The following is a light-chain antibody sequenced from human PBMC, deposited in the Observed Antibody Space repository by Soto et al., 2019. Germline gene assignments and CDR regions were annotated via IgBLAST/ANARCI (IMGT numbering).Light chain of an antibody. J-gene: IGKJ1*01. CDR2: SAS. CDR1: QSISTS. Sequence: DIQITQSPSSLSPSVGDRVTITCRASQSISTSLNWYQQKPGKAPNLLIYSASSLQSGVPSRLSGSGYGADFTLTISSLQPEDFATYYCQQSYSTPRTFGQGTKVDIK. V-gene: IGKV1-39*01. CDR3: QQSYSTPRT.